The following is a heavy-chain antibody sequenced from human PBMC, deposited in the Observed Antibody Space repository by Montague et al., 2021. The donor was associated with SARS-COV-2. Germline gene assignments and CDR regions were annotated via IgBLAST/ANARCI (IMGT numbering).Heavy chain of an antibody. CDR1: VGSVSSGSYY. D-gene: IGHD3-3*01. CDR3: ARDPWRITIFGVVTRYGMDV. J-gene: IGHJ6*02. Sequence: SETLSLTCTVSVGSVSSGSYYWSWIRQPPGKGLEWIGYIYYSGSTNYNPSLKSRVTISVDTSKNQFSLKLSSVTAADTAVYYCARDPWRITIFGVVTRYGMDVWGQGTTVNVSS. V-gene: IGHV4-61*01. CDR2: IYYSGST.